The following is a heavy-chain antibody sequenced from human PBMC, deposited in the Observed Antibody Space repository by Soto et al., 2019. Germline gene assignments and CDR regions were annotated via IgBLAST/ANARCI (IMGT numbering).Heavy chain of an antibody. CDR3: TGAGVRGVVMSGMDV. J-gene: IGHJ6*02. D-gene: IGHD3-10*01. Sequence: DVQLVESGGGLVNPGGSLRLSCRTSGFTFSKAWMRWVRQAPGKGLEWVGRIRSNADGGTVEYAAPVKGRFIISRDDSTNTLYLQMKSLDTEDTGVYYCTGAGVRGVVMSGMDVWGQVTAVTVSS. V-gene: IGHV3-15*01. CDR2: IRSNADGGTV. CDR1: GFTFSKAW.